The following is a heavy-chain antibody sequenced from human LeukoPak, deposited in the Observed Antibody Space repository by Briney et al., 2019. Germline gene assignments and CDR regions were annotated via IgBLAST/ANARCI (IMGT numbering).Heavy chain of an antibody. CDR1: GFTFSSYG. Sequence: GRSLRLSCVASGFTFSSYGMHWVRQAPGKGLEWVAVISYDGVNKYYSDSVKGRFTISRDNSKTTLYLQMNSLRAEDTAVYYCAKDPSTYYDYVWGTSTDYWGQGTLVTVSS. J-gene: IGHJ4*02. V-gene: IGHV3-30*18. CDR3: AKDPSTYYDYVWGTSTDY. D-gene: IGHD3-16*01. CDR2: ISYDGVNK.